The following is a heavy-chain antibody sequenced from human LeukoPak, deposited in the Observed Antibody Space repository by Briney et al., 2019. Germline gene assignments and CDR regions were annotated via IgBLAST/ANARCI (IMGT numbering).Heavy chain of an antibody. CDR3: ARPAADCGGDCYWAFDY. D-gene: IGHD2-21*01. Sequence: GGSLRLSCAASGFTFSTYPMNWVRQAPGKGLEWVSYISSRSSTIYYADSVKGRSTISRDNAKISLYLQMSSLRAEDTAVYYCARPAADCGGDCYWAFDYWGQGTLVTVSS. V-gene: IGHV3-48*01. CDR2: ISSRSSTI. CDR1: GFTFSTYP. J-gene: IGHJ4*02.